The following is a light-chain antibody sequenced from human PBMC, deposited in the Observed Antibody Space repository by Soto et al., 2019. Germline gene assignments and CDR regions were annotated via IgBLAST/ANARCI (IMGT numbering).Light chain of an antibody. V-gene: IGLV2-11*01. Sequence: QSALTQPRSVSGSPGQSVTISCTGTNSDVGAYTLVSWYQQLPGKAPKLIISAVTYRPSGVPDRFSGSKSGNTASLTISGLQTEDEADYYCASWDDSLNTLVFGGGTKLTVL. CDR2: AVT. CDR1: NSDVGAYTL. CDR3: ASWDDSLNTLV. J-gene: IGLJ2*01.